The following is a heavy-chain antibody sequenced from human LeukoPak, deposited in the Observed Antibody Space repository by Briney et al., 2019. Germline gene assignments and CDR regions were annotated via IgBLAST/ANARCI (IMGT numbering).Heavy chain of an antibody. CDR2: ISGSGDST. CDR3: ASRYFDWLPYPFDY. CDR1: GFTFSRYA. V-gene: IGHV3-23*01. Sequence: GGSLRLSCAASGFTFSRYAMTWVRQAPGKGLEWVSGISGSGDSTYYADSVKGRFTISRDNSKNTLYLQMNSLRAEDTAVYYCASRYFDWLPYPFDYWGQGTLVTVSS. D-gene: IGHD3-9*01. J-gene: IGHJ4*02.